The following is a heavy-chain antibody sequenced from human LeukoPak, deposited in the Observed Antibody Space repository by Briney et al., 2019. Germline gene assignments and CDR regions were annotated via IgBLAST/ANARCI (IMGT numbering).Heavy chain of an antibody. CDR3: AKSSLRDIVVVPAAPLDY. J-gene: IGHJ4*02. CDR1: GFTFSSCA. V-gene: IGHV3-23*01. Sequence: GGSLRLSCAASGFTFSSCAMSWVRQAPGKGLEWVSAISGSGGSTYYADSVKGRFTISRDNSKNTLYLQMNSLRAEDTAVYYCAKSSLRDIVVVPAAPLDYWGQGTLVTVSS. D-gene: IGHD2-2*01. CDR2: ISGSGGST.